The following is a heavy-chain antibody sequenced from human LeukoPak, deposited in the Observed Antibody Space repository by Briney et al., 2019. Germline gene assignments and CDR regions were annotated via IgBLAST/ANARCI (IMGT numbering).Heavy chain of an antibody. CDR2: ISSRSTYI. V-gene: IGHV3-21*01. D-gene: IGHD3-16*01. CDR1: GFTFSSYS. CDR3: AKSTRAVMAMMDV. J-gene: IGHJ6*04. Sequence: GGSLRLSCAASGFTFSSYSMNWVRQAPGKGLEWVSSISSRSTYIYHADSVKGRFTISRDNAKNSLFLQMNSLRAEDTAVYFCAKSTRAVMAMMDVWGKGTAVTVSS.